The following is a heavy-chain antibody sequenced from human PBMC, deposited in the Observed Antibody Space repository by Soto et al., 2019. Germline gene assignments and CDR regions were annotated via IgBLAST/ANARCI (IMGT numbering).Heavy chain of an antibody. CDR3: ARVPSP. CDR2: ICHSGSP. CDR1: GGSISSGGYS. V-gene: IGHV4-30-2*01. J-gene: IGHJ5*02. Sequence: SETLSLTCAVSGGSISSGGYSWSWIRQPPGKGLEWIGYICHSGSPYYNPSLKSRVTISVDRSKNQFSLNLSSVTAADTAVYYCARVPSPWGQGTLVTVSS.